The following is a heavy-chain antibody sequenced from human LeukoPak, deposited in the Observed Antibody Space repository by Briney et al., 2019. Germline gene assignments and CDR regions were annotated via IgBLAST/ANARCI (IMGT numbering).Heavy chain of an antibody. CDR3: AKVYSSWYSVYYFDY. V-gene: IGHV3-30*18. J-gene: IGHJ4*02. CDR1: GFTFSTYG. Sequence: GRSLRLSCAASGFTFSTYGMHWVRQAPGKGLEWVAVISYDGSNKYYADSVKGRFTISRDNSKYTLYLQMNSLRAEDTAVYYCAKVYSSWYSVYYFDYWGQGTLVTVSS. CDR2: ISYDGSNK. D-gene: IGHD6-13*01.